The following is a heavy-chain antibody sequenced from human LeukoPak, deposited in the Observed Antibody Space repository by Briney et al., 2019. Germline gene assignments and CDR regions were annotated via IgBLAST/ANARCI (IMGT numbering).Heavy chain of an antibody. D-gene: IGHD3-9*01. CDR1: GFSLSTSGVG. V-gene: IGHV2-5*02. Sequence: SGPTLVKPTQTLTLTRTFSGFSLSTSGVGVGWIRQPPGKALEWLALIYWDDDKRYSPSLKSRLTITKDTSKNQVVLTTTNMDPVDTATYYCARTYYDILTGYYKAIDYWGQGTLVTVSS. CDR3: ARTYYDILTGYYKAIDY. J-gene: IGHJ4*02. CDR2: IYWDDDK.